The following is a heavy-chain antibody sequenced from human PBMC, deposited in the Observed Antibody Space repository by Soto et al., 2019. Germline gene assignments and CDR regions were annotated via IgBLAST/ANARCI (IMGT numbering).Heavy chain of an antibody. CDR3: ARDSRTNYYCMDV. D-gene: IGHD1-1*01. J-gene: IGHJ6*02. CDR2: IWYDGSNR. V-gene: IGHV3-33*01. CDR1: GFTFSNFA. Sequence: GGSLRLSCAASGFTFSNFAMHWVRQAPGKGLEWVAVIWYDGSNRYYVDSEKGRLTISRDNSKNTLYLQMNSLRAEDTAVYYCARDSRTNYYCMDVWGQGTTVTVSS.